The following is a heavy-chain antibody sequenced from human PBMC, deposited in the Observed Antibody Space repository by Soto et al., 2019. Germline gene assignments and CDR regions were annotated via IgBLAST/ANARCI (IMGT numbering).Heavy chain of an antibody. D-gene: IGHD3-16*02. CDR2: IYYSGST. V-gene: IGHV4-59*08. Sequence: LEILSLTCTVFGGSISSYYLSWIRQPPGKGLEWIGYIYYSGSTNYNPSLKSRVTISVDTSKNQFSLKLSSVTAADTAVYYCARQLEVDDYIWGSYRANNWFDPWGQGTLVTVSS. CDR1: GGSISSYY. J-gene: IGHJ5*02. CDR3: ARQLEVDDYIWGSYRANNWFDP.